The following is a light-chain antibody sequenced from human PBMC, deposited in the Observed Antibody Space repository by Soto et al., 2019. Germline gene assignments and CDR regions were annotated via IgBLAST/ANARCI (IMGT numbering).Light chain of an antibody. V-gene: IGKV3-20*01. J-gene: IGKJ1*01. Sequence: IVMTQSPATLSVSPGERATLSCRASLTGNNNYLAWYQHKSGQAPRLLIYGVYTRATGIPDRFTGSGSGTEFTLTITRMEPEDSAVYFCQHYGYSRWTFGQGTKVEIK. CDR2: GVY. CDR1: LTGNNNY. CDR3: QHYGYSRWT.